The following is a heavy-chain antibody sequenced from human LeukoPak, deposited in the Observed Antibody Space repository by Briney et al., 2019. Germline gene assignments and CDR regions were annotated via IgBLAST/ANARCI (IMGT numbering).Heavy chain of an antibody. J-gene: IGHJ4*02. Sequence: GGSLRLSCAASGFTFDDYAMHWVRQAPGKSLEWVSLISGNGGSTYYASSVKGRFTMTRDNRKNSLYLQMNSLRSEDTAFYYCAKDRGGQYSGYESKGPGYWGQGTLVTISS. CDR1: GFTFDDYA. D-gene: IGHD5-12*01. CDR2: ISGNGGST. V-gene: IGHV3-43*02. CDR3: AKDRGGQYSGYESKGPGY.